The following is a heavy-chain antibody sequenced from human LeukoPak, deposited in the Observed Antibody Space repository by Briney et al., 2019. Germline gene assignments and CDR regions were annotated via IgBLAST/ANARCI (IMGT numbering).Heavy chain of an antibody. J-gene: IGHJ6*02. Sequence: SQTLSLTCAISGDSVSSNSAAWNWIRQSPSRGLEWLGRTYYRSKWYNDYAVSVKSRITINPDTSKNQFSLQLNSVTPEDTAVYYCARDQSEGYSGYDHYYYGMDVWAKGPRSPSP. CDR3: ARDQSEGYSGYDHYYYGMDV. V-gene: IGHV6-1*01. CDR1: GDSVSSNSAA. D-gene: IGHD5-12*01. CDR2: TYYRSKWYN.